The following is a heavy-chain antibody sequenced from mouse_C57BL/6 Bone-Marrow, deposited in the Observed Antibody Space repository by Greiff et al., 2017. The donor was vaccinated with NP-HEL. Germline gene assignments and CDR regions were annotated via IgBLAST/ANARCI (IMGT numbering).Heavy chain of an antibody. D-gene: IGHD2-4*01. J-gene: IGHJ1*03. CDR1: GYAFSSSW. CDR3: ARLYDYDRRYFDV. CDR2: IYPGDGDT. V-gene: IGHV1-82*01. Sequence: QVQLQHSGPELVKPGASVKISCKASGYAFSSSWMNWVKQRPGKGLEWIGRIYPGDGDTNYNGKFKGKATLTADKSSSTAYMQLSSLTSEDSAVYFCARLYDYDRRYFDVWGTGTTVTVSS.